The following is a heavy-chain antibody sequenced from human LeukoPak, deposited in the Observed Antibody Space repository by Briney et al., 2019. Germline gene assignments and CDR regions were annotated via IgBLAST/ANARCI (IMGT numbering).Heavy chain of an antibody. D-gene: IGHD4-17*01. CDR1: GGTFSNYA. J-gene: IGHJ6*03. CDR2: IIPIFDTA. Sequence: GASVKVSCKASGGTFSNYAISWVRQAPRQGLEWMGGIIPIFDTADNAQKFQGRLTITADESTSTAYMELSSLRAEDTAVYYCAREPTVTLWDYYMDVWGKGTTVTISS. V-gene: IGHV1-69*13. CDR3: AREPTVTLWDYYMDV.